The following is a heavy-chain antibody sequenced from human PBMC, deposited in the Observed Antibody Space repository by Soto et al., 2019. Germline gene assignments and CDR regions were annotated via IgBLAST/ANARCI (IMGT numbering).Heavy chain of an antibody. CDR2: IYTSGST. CDR1: GGSISNYY. D-gene: IGHD6-13*01. J-gene: IGHJ4*02. Sequence: SETLSLTCTVSGGSISNYYWTWIRQPAGKGLEWIGRIYTSGSTNYNPSLKSRVTMSVDTSKNQFSLKLSSVTAADTALYYCAMQTTYSSSWYDYWGQGALVTVSS. V-gene: IGHV4-4*07. CDR3: AMQTTYSSSWYDY.